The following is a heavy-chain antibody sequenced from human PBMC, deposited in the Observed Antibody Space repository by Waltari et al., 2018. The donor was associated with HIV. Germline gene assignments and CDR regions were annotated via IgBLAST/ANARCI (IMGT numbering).Heavy chain of an antibody. CDR1: GDSITRASYY. J-gene: IGHJ6*02. CDR3: ARALLAARSGGMDV. Sequence: QVQLQESGPGLVKPSQTLSLICIVSGDSITRASYYWTWVRQPAGKGLEWIGRISSSGNTNYNPSLKSRVTMSMDTSKNQFSLEVTSVTAADTAIYFCARALLAARSGGMDVWGHGTTVTVSS. V-gene: IGHV4-61*02. CDR2: ISSSGNT. D-gene: IGHD6-25*01.